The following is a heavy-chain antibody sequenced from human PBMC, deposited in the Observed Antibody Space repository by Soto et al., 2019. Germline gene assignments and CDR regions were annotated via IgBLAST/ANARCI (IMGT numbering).Heavy chain of an antibody. CDR1: GGSISSGDYY. Sequence: SETLSLTCTVSGGSISSGDYYWSWIRQPPGKGLEWIGEIYHSGSTNYNPSLKSRVTISVDKSKNQFSLKLSSVTAADTTVYYCARDRPNYDILTGYYRYYYGMDVWGQGTTVTVSS. V-gene: IGHV4-30-4*01. J-gene: IGHJ6*02. CDR2: IYHSGST. D-gene: IGHD3-9*01. CDR3: ARDRPNYDILTGYYRYYYGMDV.